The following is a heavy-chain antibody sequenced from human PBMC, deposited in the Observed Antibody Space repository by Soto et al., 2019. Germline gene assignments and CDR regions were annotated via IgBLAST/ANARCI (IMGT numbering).Heavy chain of an antibody. V-gene: IGHV4-31*03. Sequence: QVQLQESGPGLVKPSQTLSLTCTVSGGSISSTNYYWSWIRQHPGKGLEWIGNIYYSGGTYYNASLKSRITISVDTSKNLFFLQLSSVTAADTAVYYCASGEGGNYYFDYWGQGPLVTVSS. CDR1: GGSISSTNYY. CDR2: IYYSGGT. D-gene: IGHD3-16*01. CDR3: ASGEGGNYYFDY. J-gene: IGHJ4*02.